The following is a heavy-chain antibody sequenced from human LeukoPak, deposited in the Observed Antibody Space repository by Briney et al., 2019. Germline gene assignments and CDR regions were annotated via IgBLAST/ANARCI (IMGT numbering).Heavy chain of an antibody. V-gene: IGHV3-30*04. CDR2: ISYDGSNK. J-gene: IGHJ5*02. D-gene: IGHD3-10*02. CDR3: ARSPGRDYVPMGSCRFDP. CDR1: GFTFSSYA. Sequence: RSGRSLRLSCAASGFTFSSYAMHWVRQAPGKGLEWVAVISYDGSNKYYADSVKGRFTISRDNSKNTLYLQMNSLRAEDTAVYYCARSPGRDYVPMGSCRFDPWGQGTQVTVSS.